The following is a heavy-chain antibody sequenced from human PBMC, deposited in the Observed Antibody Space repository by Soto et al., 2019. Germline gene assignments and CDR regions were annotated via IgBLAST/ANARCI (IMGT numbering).Heavy chain of an antibody. CDR1: GFTFSSYG. Sequence: GGSLRLSCAASGFTFSSYGMHWVRQAPGKGLEWVAVISYDGSNKYYADSVKGRFTISRDNSKNTLYLQMNSLRAEDTAVYYCAKDKDDFWSGYRNPGENYYYYGMDVWGQGTTVTVSS. J-gene: IGHJ6*02. CDR3: AKDKDDFWSGYRNPGENYYYYGMDV. D-gene: IGHD3-3*01. CDR2: ISYDGSNK. V-gene: IGHV3-30*18.